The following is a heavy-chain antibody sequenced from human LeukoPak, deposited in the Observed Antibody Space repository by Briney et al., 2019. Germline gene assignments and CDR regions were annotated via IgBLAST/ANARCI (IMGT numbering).Heavy chain of an antibody. V-gene: IGHV3-23*01. CDR2: ISGSGGST. CDR1: GFTFSSYA. J-gene: IGHJ6*03. Sequence: GGSLRLSCAASGFTFSSYAMSWVRQAPGKGLEWVSAISGSGGSTYYADSVKGRLTISRDNSKNTLYLHMNSLRADDTAVYYCAKMEGQRLYDYCMDVWGRGTTVTVSS. D-gene: IGHD3-3*01. CDR3: AKMEGQRLYDYCMDV.